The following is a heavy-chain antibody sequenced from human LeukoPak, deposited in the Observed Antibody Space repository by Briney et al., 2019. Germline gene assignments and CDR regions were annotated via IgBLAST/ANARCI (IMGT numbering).Heavy chain of an antibody. CDR1: GRSIDSESYH. Sequence: SETLSLTCTVSGRSIDSESYHWGWIRQPPGKGLEWIGSIYYSGKTFYNPSLQSRVTISLATSKTQFSLNLGSVTAADTAVYYCARVGRNGGWHFDYWGQGTLVTVSS. CDR2: IYYSGKT. J-gene: IGHJ4*02. V-gene: IGHV4-39*07. D-gene: IGHD6-19*01. CDR3: ARVGRNGGWHFDY.